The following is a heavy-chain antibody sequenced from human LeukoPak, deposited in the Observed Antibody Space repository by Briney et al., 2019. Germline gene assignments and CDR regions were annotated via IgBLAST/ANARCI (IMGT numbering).Heavy chain of an antibody. CDR2: INHSGST. J-gene: IGHJ5*02. D-gene: IGHD5/OR15-5a*01. Sequence: SETLSLTCAVYGGSFSGYYWSWIRQPPGKGLEWIGEINHSGSTNYNPSLKSRVTISVDTSKNQFSLKLSSVTAADTAVYYCARLSRHTVDPWGQGTLVTVSS. CDR3: ARLSRHTVDP. V-gene: IGHV4-34*01. CDR1: GGSFSGYY.